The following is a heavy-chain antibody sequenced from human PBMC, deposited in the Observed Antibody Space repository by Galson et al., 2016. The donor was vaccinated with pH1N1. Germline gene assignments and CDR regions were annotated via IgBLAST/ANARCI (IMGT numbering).Heavy chain of an antibody. CDR2: IIPIFKTT. V-gene: IGHV1-69*13. Sequence: SVKVSCKASGGTFGSYGINWVRQAPGQGLEWMGGIIPIFKTTKYARNFQGRVTITADESTTTAYMELSSLRSEDTAVYYCAREDYYDTDLSDWYFDLWGRGTQLTV. J-gene: IGHJ2*01. CDR3: AREDYYDTDLSDWYFDL. D-gene: IGHD3-22*01. CDR1: GGTFGSYG.